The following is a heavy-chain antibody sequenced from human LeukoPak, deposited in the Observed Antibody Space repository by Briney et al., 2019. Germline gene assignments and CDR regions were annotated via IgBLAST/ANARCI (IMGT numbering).Heavy chain of an antibody. D-gene: IGHD3-22*01. Sequence: GGSLRLSCAASGFTFSSYGMHWVRQAPGKELEWVAVIWYDGSNKYYAGSVKGRFTISRDNSKNTLYLQMNSLRAGDTAVYHCAKDRDYYDSSGYHTDAFDIWGQGTMVTVSS. CDR3: AKDRDYYDSSGYHTDAFDI. CDR2: IWYDGSNK. V-gene: IGHV3-33*06. J-gene: IGHJ3*02. CDR1: GFTFSSYG.